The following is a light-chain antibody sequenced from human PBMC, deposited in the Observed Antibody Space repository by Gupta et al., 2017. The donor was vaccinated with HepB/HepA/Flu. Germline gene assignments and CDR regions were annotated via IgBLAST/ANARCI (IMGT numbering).Light chain of an antibody. Sequence: EIVLTQSPATLSLSPGERATLSCWTSQSVGNYLAWYQQKPGQAPRLLIYDASYRATGIPARFSGSGSGTYFTLTINTLETEDFGVYYCQQRNNWVFGPGTKVDIK. V-gene: IGKV3-11*01. CDR1: QSVGNY. CDR2: DAS. CDR3: QQRNNWV. J-gene: IGKJ3*01.